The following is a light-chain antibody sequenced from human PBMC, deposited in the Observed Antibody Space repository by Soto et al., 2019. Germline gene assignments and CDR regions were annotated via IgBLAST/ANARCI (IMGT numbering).Light chain of an antibody. J-gene: IGKJ4*01. CDR3: QQYNSYPLT. V-gene: IGKV1-5*03. Sequence: DIQMTQSPSTLSASVGDRVTITCRASQSISSWLAWYQQKPGKAPNLLIDKEASLESGDPSRFSGSGSGTEFTLTISSQQPDDFATYYCQQYNSYPLTFGGGTKVEIK. CDR2: KEA. CDR1: QSISSW.